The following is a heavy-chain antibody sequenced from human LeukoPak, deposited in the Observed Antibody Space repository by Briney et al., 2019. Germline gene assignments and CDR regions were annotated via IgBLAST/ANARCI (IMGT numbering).Heavy chain of an antibody. J-gene: IGHJ5*02. Sequence: ASVKVSCKASGYIFTGYYMHWVRQAPGQGLEWMGWINPNSGGTNYAQKFQGRVTMTRDTSISTAYMELSRLRSDDTAVYYCARDARGQVWFGELLYTGFDPWGQGTLVTVSS. CDR3: ARDARGQVWFGELLYTGFDP. V-gene: IGHV1-2*02. CDR2: INPNSGGT. D-gene: IGHD3-10*01. CDR1: GYIFTGYY.